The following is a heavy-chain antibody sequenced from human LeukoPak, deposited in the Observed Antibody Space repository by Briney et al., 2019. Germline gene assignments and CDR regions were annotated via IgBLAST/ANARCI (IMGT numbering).Heavy chain of an antibody. D-gene: IGHD3-22*01. J-gene: IGHJ3*02. V-gene: IGHV5-51*01. Sequence: GESLKISCKGSGYSFTDYWIGWVRQMPGKGLEWMGIIYPGDSDTRYSPSFQGQVTISADKSISTAYLQWSSLKASDTAMYYCARPMYYYDSSGYYFGENYDAIDIWGQGTMVTVSS. CDR2: IYPGDSDT. CDR1: GYSFTDYW. CDR3: ARPMYYYDSSGYYFGENYDAIDI.